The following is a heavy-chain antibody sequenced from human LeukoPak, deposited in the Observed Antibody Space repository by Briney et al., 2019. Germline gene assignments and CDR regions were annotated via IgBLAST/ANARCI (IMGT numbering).Heavy chain of an antibody. CDR1: GFTFSSYD. CDR3: ARVRGYSGYVLGYWLDP. J-gene: IGHJ5*02. V-gene: IGHV3-48*03. Sequence: PGGSLRLSCAASGFTFSSYDMNWVRQAPGKGLEWVSSISSGGYTIYYAGSVKGRFTISRDNAKNSLFLQMNSLRAEDTAVYYCARVRGYSGYVLGYWLDPWGQGTLVTVSS. D-gene: IGHD5-12*01. CDR2: ISSGGYTI.